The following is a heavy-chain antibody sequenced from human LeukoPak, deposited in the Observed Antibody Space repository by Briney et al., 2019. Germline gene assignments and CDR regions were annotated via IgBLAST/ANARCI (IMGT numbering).Heavy chain of an antibody. CDR1: GFTFSSYW. CDR3: ARGPPDGSGSYYPGAY. CDR2: INSHGRST. D-gene: IGHD3-10*01. Sequence: PGGSLRLSCAASGFTFSSYWMHWVRQAPGKGLVWVSRINSHGRSTSYADSVKGRFTISRDNAKNTLYLQMNSLRVEDTAVYYCARGPPDGSGSYYPGAYWGQGTLVTVSS. J-gene: IGHJ4*02. V-gene: IGHV3-74*01.